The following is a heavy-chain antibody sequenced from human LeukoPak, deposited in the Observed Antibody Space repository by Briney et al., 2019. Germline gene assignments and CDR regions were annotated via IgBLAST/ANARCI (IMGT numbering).Heavy chain of an antibody. D-gene: IGHD2-2*02. J-gene: IGHJ6*02. CDR3: ARDRRLGYCSSTSCYTYYGMDV. V-gene: IGHV3-13*01. CDR1: GFTFSSYD. CDR2: IGTAGDT. Sequence: GGSLRLSCAASGFTFSSYDMHWVRQATGKGLEWVSAIGTAGDTYYPGSVKGRFTISRENAKNSSYLQMNSLRAGDTAVYYCARDRRLGYCSSTSCYTYYGMDVWGQGTSVTVSS.